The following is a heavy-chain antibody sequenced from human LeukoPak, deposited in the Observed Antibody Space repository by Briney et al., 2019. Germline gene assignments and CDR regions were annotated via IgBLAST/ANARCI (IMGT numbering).Heavy chain of an antibody. CDR3: AELGITMIGGV. CDR1: GFTFSSYA. CDR2: ISGSGGST. J-gene: IGHJ6*04. V-gene: IGHV3-23*01. Sequence: GGSLRLSCADSGFTFSSYAMSWVRQAPGKGLEWVSAISGSGGSTYYADSVKGRLTISRDNSKNTLYLQMNSLRAEDTAVYYCAELGITMIGGVWGKGTTVTISS. D-gene: IGHD3-10*02.